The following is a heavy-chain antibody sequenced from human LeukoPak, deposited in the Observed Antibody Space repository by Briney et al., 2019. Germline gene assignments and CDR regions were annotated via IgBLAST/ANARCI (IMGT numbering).Heavy chain of an antibody. J-gene: IGHJ5*02. CDR1: GFTFSSYA. V-gene: IGHV3-23*01. CDR3: AKDMTTGPYNWFDP. CDR2: ISGSGGST. Sequence: GGSLRLSCAASGFTFSSYAMRWVRQAPGKGLEWVSAISGSGGSTYYADSVKGRFTISRDNSKNTLYLQMDSLRAEDTAVYYCAKDMTTGPYNWFDPWGQGTLVTVSS. D-gene: IGHD4-17*01.